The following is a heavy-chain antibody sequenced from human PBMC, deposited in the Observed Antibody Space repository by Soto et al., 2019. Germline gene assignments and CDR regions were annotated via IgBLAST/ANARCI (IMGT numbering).Heavy chain of an antibody. CDR1: GFTFSSYG. CDR3: ANNYYYYDSSGYVFDY. Sequence: QVQLVESGGGVVQPGRSLRLSCAASGFTFSSYGMHWVRQAPGKGLEWVAVISYDGSNKYYADSVKGRFTISRDNSKNTLYLQMNSLRAEDTAVYYCANNYYYYDSSGYVFDYWGQGTLVTVSS. V-gene: IGHV3-30*18. D-gene: IGHD3-22*01. J-gene: IGHJ4*02. CDR2: ISYDGSNK.